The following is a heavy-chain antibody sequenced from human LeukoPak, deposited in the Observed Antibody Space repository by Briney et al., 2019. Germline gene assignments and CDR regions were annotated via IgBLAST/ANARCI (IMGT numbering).Heavy chain of an antibody. CDR1: GGSISSYY. D-gene: IGHD6-13*01. J-gene: IGHJ4*02. Sequence: SETLSLTCSVSGGSISSYYWSWIRQPPGKGLEWIGYIYYSGSTNYNPSLKSRVTISVDTSKNQFSLKLSSVTAADTAVYYCARLSSGSSSWYDIDYWGQGTLVTVSS. CDR2: IYYSGST. CDR3: ARLSSGSSSWYDIDY. V-gene: IGHV4-59*08.